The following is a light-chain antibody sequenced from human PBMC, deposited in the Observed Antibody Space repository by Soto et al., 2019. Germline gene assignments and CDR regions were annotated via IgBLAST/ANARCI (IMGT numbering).Light chain of an antibody. Sequence: QAVLTQPASMSGSPGQSITISCTGTISDVGGYDFVSWYQQHPGKAPKLMIYDVSYRPSGISDRFSDSKSGNTASLTISGLQADDEADYYCSSYTSSNTLNFGTGTKLTVL. V-gene: IGLV2-14*03. CDR2: DVS. J-gene: IGLJ1*01. CDR3: SSYTSSNTLN. CDR1: ISDVGGYDF.